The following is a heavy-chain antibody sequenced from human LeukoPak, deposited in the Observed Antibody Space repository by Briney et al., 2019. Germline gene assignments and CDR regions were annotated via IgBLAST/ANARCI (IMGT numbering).Heavy chain of an antibody. Sequence: GGSLRLSCAASGFTFSSYSMNWVRQAPGKGLEWVSGISGSGGSTYFADSVKGRFTISRDNSKNTLYLQMNSLRAEDTALYYCAKGSLITFFDNWGQGTLVTVSS. D-gene: IGHD3-16*02. J-gene: IGHJ4*02. V-gene: IGHV3-23*01. CDR1: GFTFSSYS. CDR3: AKGSLITFFDN. CDR2: ISGSGGST.